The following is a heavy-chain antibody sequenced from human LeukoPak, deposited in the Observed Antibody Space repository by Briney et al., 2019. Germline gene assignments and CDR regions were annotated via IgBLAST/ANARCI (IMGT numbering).Heavy chain of an antibody. D-gene: IGHD4-17*01. CDR3: AKGRGTAVTSAANY. Sequence: GGSLRLSCAASGFSFSSYAMSCVRQAPGKGLEWVSSISGSGDDTYYADSVKDRFSISRDNSRTTVSLQMNSLRAEDTAVYYCAKGRGTAVTSAANYWGQGTLVTVSS. CDR1: GFSFSSYA. J-gene: IGHJ4*02. CDR2: ISGSGDDT. V-gene: IGHV3-23*01.